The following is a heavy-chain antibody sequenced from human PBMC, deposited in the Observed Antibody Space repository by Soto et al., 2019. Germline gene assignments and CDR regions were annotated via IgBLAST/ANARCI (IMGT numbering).Heavy chain of an antibody. Sequence: EVQLVESGGGLIQPGGSLRLSCAASGFTVSSNYMSWVRQAPGKGLEWVSVIYSGGSTYYADSVKGRFTISRDNSKNTLYLQINSLRAEDTAVYYCARGGTMVRGVTFDYWGQGTLVTVSS. V-gene: IGHV3-53*01. CDR2: IYSGGST. CDR3: ARGGTMVRGVTFDY. D-gene: IGHD3-10*01. J-gene: IGHJ4*02. CDR1: GFTVSSNY.